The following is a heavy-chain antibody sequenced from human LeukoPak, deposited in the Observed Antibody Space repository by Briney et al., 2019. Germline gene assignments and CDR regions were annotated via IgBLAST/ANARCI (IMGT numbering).Heavy chain of an antibody. J-gene: IGHJ4*02. Sequence: SETQSLICTVSGGSISSYYWSWTRQPPGKGLEWIGYIYYSGSTNYNPSLKSRVTISVDTSKNQFSLKLSSVTAADTAVYYCATTHYSGSYDYWGQGTLVTVSS. V-gene: IGHV4-59*01. CDR3: ATTHYSGSYDY. CDR2: IYYSGST. D-gene: IGHD1-26*01. CDR1: GGSISSYY.